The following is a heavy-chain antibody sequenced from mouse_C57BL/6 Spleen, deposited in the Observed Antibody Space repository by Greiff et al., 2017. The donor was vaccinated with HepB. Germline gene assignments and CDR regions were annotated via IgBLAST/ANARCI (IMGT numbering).Heavy chain of an antibody. V-gene: IGHV5-6*01. D-gene: IGHD1-1*01. Sequence: EVQLVESGGDLVKPGGSLKLSCAASGFTFSSYGMSWVRQTPDKRLEWVATISSGGSYTYYPDSVKGRFTISRDNAKNTLYLQMSSLKSEETAMYYWASPLTTTVVATDFDVWGTGTTVTVSS. CDR3: ASPLTTTVVATDFDV. CDR1: GFTFSSYG. CDR2: ISSGGSYT. J-gene: IGHJ1*03.